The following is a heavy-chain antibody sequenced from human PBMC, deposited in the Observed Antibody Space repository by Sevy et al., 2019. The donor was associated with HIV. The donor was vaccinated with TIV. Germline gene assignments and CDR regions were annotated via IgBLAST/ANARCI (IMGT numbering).Heavy chain of an antibody. Sequence: GGSLRLSCTASGFTFSNYAMYWVRQAPGKGLEWVAVISYDGNNKDYADSVKGRFTISRDNSKNTLYLQMNSLRADDTVVYYCASHYYDSTGFYYPLDYWGQGTLVTVSS. J-gene: IGHJ4*02. CDR2: ISYDGNNK. D-gene: IGHD3-22*01. CDR1: GFTFSNYA. V-gene: IGHV3-30*04. CDR3: ASHYYDSTGFYYPLDY.